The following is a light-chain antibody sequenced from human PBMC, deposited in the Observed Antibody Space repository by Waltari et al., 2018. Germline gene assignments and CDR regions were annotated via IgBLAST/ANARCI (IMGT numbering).Light chain of an antibody. V-gene: IGKV3-20*01. Sequence: LTQSPATLSLSPGERATLSCRASQTVGNYLAWYQQKPGQAPRLLIYGASSRATGIPDRFSVSGSGTEFTLTISSLEPEDFAVYYCQKYRNSPHSFGQGTKVEIK. CDR1: QTVGNY. CDR3: QKYRNSPHS. CDR2: GAS. J-gene: IGKJ2*03.